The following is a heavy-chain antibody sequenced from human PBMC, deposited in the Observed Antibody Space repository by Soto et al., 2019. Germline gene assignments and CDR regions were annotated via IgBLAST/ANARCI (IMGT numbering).Heavy chain of an antibody. CDR1: GFTFSSYG. CDR2: IWYDGSNK. Sequence: GGSLRLSCAASGFTFSSYGMHWVRQAPGKGLEWVAVIWYDGSNKYYADSVKGRFTISRDNSKNTLYLQMNSLRAEDTAVYYCARASMVRAWFDPWGQGTLVTVSS. J-gene: IGHJ5*02. CDR3: ARASMVRAWFDP. V-gene: IGHV3-33*01. D-gene: IGHD3-10*01.